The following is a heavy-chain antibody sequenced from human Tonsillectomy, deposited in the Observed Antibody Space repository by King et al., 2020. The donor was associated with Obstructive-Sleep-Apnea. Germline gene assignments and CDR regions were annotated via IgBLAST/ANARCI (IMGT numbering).Heavy chain of an antibody. J-gene: IGHJ4*02. CDR2: IYYSGST. CDR1: GGSISSSSYY. Sequence: QLQESGPGLVKPSETLSLTCTVSGGSISSSSYYWGWIRQPPGKGLEWIGSIYYSGSTYYNPPLKSRVTISVDTSKNQFSLKLSSVTAADTAVYYCARDRGGNSLLPFNWGQGTLVTVSS. D-gene: IGHD4-23*01. CDR3: ARDRGGNSLLPFN. V-gene: IGHV4-39*07.